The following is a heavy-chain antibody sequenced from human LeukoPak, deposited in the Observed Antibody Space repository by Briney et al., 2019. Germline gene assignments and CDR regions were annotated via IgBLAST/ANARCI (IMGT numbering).Heavy chain of an antibody. J-gene: IGHJ3*02. Sequence: SETLSLTCAVYGGSFSGYYWSWIRQPPGKGLEWIGEINHSGSTNYNSSLKSRVTISVDTSKNQFSLEVSSVTAADTAVYYCARATKWELLAREAFDIWGQGTMVTVSS. V-gene: IGHV4-34*01. CDR2: INHSGST. D-gene: IGHD1-26*01. CDR1: GGSFSGYY. CDR3: ARATKWELLAREAFDI.